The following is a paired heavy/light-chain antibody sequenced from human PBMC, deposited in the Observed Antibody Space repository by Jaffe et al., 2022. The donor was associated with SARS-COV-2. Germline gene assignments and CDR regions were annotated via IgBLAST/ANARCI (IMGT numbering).Heavy chain of an antibody. J-gene: IGHJ6*02. CDR1: GFTFTSSA. Sequence: QMQLVQSGPEVKKPGTSVKVSCKASGFTFTSSAMQWVRQARGQRLEWIGWIVVGSGNTNYAQKFQERVTITRDMSTSTAYMELSSLRSEDTAVYYCAADPGNEPHSGYYYYYGMDVWGQGTTVTVSS. D-gene: IGHD6-13*01. V-gene: IGHV1-58*02. CDR2: IVVGSGNT. CDR3: AADPGNEPHSGYYYYYGMDV.
Light chain of an antibody. J-gene: IGKJ1*01. Sequence: EIVLTQSPDFQSVTPKEKVTITCRASQSIGSSLHWYQQKPDQSPKLLIKYASQSISGVPSRFSGSGSGTDFTLTINSLEAEDAAAYYCHQSSSLPWTFGQGTKVEIK. CDR2: YAS. CDR3: HQSSSLPWT. CDR1: QSIGSS. V-gene: IGKV6D-21*02.